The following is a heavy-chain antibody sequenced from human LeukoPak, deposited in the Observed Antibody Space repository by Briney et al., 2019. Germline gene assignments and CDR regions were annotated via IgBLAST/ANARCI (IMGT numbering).Heavy chain of an antibody. J-gene: IGHJ4*02. Sequence: PGGSLRLSCATSGFTFSNYAIHWVRQAPGKGLEWVADISFGGDNEYYADSVRGRFMIARDNSKNTLYLQMNSLRAEDTAVYYCAKDYETGDRIYYFDYWGQGTLVTVSS. CDR2: ISFGGDNE. CDR3: AKDYETGDRIYYFDY. V-gene: IGHV3-30-3*01. CDR1: GFTFSNYA. D-gene: IGHD7-27*01.